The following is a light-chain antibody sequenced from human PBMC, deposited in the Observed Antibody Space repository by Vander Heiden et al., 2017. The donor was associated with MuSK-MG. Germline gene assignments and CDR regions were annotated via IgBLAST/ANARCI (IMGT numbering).Light chain of an antibody. CDR3: RVDGTSGFA. CDR2: GPS. CDR1: ENISTSY. Sequence: DMVLTQSPGTLSSSPGEGATLPCRASENISTSYLAWYQRMPGQPRRPLLYGPSIWVTGIPDRFTGSRSRTAFTLTVIRLVPKDFALSYCRVDGTSGFAFGHGTKVDIK. J-gene: IGKJ3*01. V-gene: IGKV3-20*01.